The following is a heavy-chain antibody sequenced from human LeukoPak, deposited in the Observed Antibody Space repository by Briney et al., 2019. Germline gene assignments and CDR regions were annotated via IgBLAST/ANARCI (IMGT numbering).Heavy chain of an antibody. Sequence: PSETLSLTCTVSGGSMNNYYWRWIRQPPGKGLEWIGYIYHTGSATYKPSLKSRVTLSLDTSKNQFSLKLSSVTAADTAVYYCARGRGDSKGTSFDFWGQGTLVTVSS. CDR1: GGSMNNYY. CDR3: ARGRGDSKGTSFDF. D-gene: IGHD3-22*01. J-gene: IGHJ4*02. CDR2: IYHTGSA. V-gene: IGHV4-59*01.